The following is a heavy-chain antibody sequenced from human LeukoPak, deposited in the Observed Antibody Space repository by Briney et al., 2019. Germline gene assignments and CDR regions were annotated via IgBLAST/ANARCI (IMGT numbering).Heavy chain of an antibody. Sequence: ASVKVSCKASGYTFTSYDINWVRQATGQGLEWIGWMNPKSGNTGYAQKFQGRVTMTSNTSISTAYMELSSLRSEDTAVYYCAIPYYYDSSGYSDPIDYWGQGTLVTVSS. CDR1: GYTFTSYD. D-gene: IGHD3-22*01. CDR2: MNPKSGNT. J-gene: IGHJ4*02. CDR3: AIPYYYDSSGYSDPIDY. V-gene: IGHV1-8*01.